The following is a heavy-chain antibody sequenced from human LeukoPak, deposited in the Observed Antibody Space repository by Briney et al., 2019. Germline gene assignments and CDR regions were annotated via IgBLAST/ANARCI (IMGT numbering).Heavy chain of an antibody. D-gene: IGHD6-25*01. CDR2: IYSSGST. Sequence: SETLSLTCTVSGGSISSYYWSWIRQPAGKGLEWIGLIYSSGSTIYNPSLRSRLTMSVDTSKSQFSLKLTSVTAADTAVYYCARSPGGPPLNAYFDYWGQGTLVTVSS. V-gene: IGHV4-4*07. CDR3: ARSPGGPPLNAYFDY. CDR1: GGSISSYY. J-gene: IGHJ4*02.